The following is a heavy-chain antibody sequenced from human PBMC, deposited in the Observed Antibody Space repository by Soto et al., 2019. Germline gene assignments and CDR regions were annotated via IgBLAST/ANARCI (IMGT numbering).Heavy chain of an antibody. J-gene: IGHJ3*02. Sequence: GGSLRLSCAASGFTFDDYAMHWVRQAPGKGLEWVSGISWNSGSIGYADSVKGRFTISRDNAKNSLYLQMNSLRAEDTAVYYCAKDVGAAAGTKSSFDIWGQGTMVTVSS. CDR1: GFTFDDYA. D-gene: IGHD6-13*01. CDR3: AKDVGAAAGTKSSFDI. V-gene: IGHV3-9*01. CDR2: ISWNSGSI.